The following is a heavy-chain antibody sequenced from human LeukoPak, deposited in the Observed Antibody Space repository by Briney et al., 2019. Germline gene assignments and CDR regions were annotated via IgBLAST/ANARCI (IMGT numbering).Heavy chain of an antibody. D-gene: IGHD1-26*01. CDR2: ISSSSSTI. CDR3: ARVAGDDAFDI. V-gene: IGHV3-48*04. Sequence: GGSLRLSCVASGFTFSSYSMSMNWVRQAPGKGLEWVSYISSSSSTIYYADSVKGRFTISRDNAKNSLYLQMNSLRADDTAVYYCARVAGDDAFDIWGQGTMITVSS. CDR1: GFTFSSYS. J-gene: IGHJ3*02.